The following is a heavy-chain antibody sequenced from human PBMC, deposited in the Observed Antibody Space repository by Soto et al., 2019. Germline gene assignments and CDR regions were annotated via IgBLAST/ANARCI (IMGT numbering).Heavy chain of an antibody. D-gene: IGHD2-15*01. Sequence: ASVQVSCKVSGYTLTELSMHWVRQAPGKGLEWMGGFDPEDGETIYAQKFQGRVTMTEDTSTDTAYMELSSLRSEDTAVYYCATRYCSGGSCSWWFDPWGQGTLVTVSS. CDR3: ATRYCSGGSCSWWFDP. J-gene: IGHJ5*02. V-gene: IGHV1-24*01. CDR2: FDPEDGET. CDR1: GYTLTELS.